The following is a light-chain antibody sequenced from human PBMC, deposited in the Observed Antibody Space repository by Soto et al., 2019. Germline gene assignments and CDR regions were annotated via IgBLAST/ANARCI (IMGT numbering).Light chain of an antibody. CDR2: DAS. CDR3: QQRSNWPLT. Sequence: EIVLTQSPATLSLSPGARATLSCRASESVSINLAWYQQKPGQAPRLLIYDASNRATGIPARFSGSGSATDFTLTIGSLESGDSAVYYCQQRSNWPLTFGGGTKVEIK. CDR1: ESVSIN. J-gene: IGKJ4*01. V-gene: IGKV3-11*01.